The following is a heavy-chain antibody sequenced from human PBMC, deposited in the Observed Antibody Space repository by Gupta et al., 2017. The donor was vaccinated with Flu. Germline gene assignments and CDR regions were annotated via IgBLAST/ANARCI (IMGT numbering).Heavy chain of an antibody. D-gene: IGHD3-22*01. CDR1: GYTFTSYD. J-gene: IGHJ4*02. CDR3: ARGLPDYDSIQFDY. CDR2: MTPNSGNT. Sequence: QVQLVQSGAEVKKPGASVKVSCKASGYTFTSYDINWVQQATGQGLEWMGWMTPNSGNTGYAHKFQGRVTMTRNTSISTAYMELSSLRSEDTAVYYCARGLPDYDSIQFDYWGQGTLVTVSA. V-gene: IGHV1-8*01.